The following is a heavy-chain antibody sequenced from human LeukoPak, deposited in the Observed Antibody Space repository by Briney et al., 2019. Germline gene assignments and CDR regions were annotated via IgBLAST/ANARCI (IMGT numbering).Heavy chain of an antibody. CDR3: ARVDCGSTSCHAVPDLEGSWFDP. CDR2: ISAYNGNT. J-gene: IGHJ5*02. V-gene: IGHV1-18*04. CDR1: GYTFTSYG. Sequence: ASVKVSCKASGYTFTSYGISWVRQAPGQGLEWMGWISAYNGNTNYAQKLQGRVTMTTDTSTSTAYMELRSLRSDDTAVYYCARVDCGSTSCHAVPDLEGSWFDPWGQGTLVTVSS. D-gene: IGHD2-2*01.